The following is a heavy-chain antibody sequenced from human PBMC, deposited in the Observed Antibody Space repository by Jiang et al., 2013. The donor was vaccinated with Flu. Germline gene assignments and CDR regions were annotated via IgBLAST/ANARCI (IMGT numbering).Heavy chain of an antibody. CDR2: ISSSSSTI. V-gene: IGHV3-48*01. CDR3: ARADCSGGSCYSYYYYGMDV. J-gene: IGHJ6*02. D-gene: IGHD2-15*01. CDR1: GFTFSSYS. Sequence: QLVESGGGLVQPGGSLRLSCAASGFTFSSYSMNWVRQAPGKGLEWVSYISSSSSTIYYADSVKGRFTISRDNAKNSLYLQMNSLRAEDTAVYYCARADCSGGSCYSYYYYGMDVWGQGTTVTVSS.